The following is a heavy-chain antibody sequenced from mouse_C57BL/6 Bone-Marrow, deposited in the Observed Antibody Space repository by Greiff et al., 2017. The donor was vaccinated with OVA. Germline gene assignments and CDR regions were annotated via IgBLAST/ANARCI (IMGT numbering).Heavy chain of an antibody. Sequence: VKLQQSGAELVRPGASVKLSCKASGYTFTDYYINWVKQRPGQGLEWIARIYPGSGNTYYNEKFKGKATLTAEKSSSTAYMQLSSLTSEDSAVYFCAREGATVVVPYFDVWGTGTTVTVSS. D-gene: IGHD1-1*01. CDR3: AREGATVVVPYFDV. CDR2: IYPGSGNT. V-gene: IGHV1-76*01. CDR1: GYTFTDYY. J-gene: IGHJ1*03.